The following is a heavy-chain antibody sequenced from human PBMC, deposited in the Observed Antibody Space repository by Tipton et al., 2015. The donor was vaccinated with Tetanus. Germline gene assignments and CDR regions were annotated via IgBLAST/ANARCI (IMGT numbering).Heavy chain of an antibody. CDR3: ARHDHETLSPFDN. J-gene: IGHJ4*02. CDR2: VSRSGGT. V-gene: IGHV4-39*01. Sequence: TLSLTCTVFGDPISSGLYFWAWIRQSPGKGLEWIGSVSRSGGTYYNPSLRSRVSISVETSKNQFAVELNFVTAADTAVYYCARHDHETLSPFDNWGQGTQVTVSS. CDR1: GDPISSGLYF. D-gene: IGHD1-14*01.